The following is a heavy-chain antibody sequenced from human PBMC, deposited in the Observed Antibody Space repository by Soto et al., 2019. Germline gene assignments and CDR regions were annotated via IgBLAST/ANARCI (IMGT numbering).Heavy chain of an antibody. D-gene: IGHD3-22*01. CDR2: ISYDGSNK. Sequence: GGSLRLSCAASGFTFSSYAMHWVRQAPGKGLEWVAVISYDGSNKYYADSVKGRFTISRDNSKNTLYLQMNSLRAEDTAVYYCARATYYYDSSGYPLGKDYGMDVWGQGTTVTVSS. J-gene: IGHJ6*02. CDR1: GFTFSSYA. V-gene: IGHV3-30-3*01. CDR3: ARATYYYDSSGYPLGKDYGMDV.